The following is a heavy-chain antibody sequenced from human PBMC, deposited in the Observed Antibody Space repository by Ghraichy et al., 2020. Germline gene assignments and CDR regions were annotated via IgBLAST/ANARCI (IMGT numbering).Heavy chain of an antibody. J-gene: IGHJ5*01. V-gene: IGHV3-23*01. D-gene: IGHD3-10*01. CDR3: AKGSRDFLLFNWFDS. Sequence: GGSLRLSCVDSGFTFSNYAMSWVRQAPGKGLEWVSGMSGSGRNTYYADSVKGRFTISRDDSKNTLYLQMNSLRAEDMAVYYCAKGSRDFLLFNWFDSWGRGTLVTVSS. CDR1: GFTFSNYA. CDR2: MSGSGRNT.